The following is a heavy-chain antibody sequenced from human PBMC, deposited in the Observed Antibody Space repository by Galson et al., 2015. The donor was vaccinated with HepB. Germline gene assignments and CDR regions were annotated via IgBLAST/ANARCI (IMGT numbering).Heavy chain of an antibody. CDR3: AGQYYDVVTGYSNGMDV. J-gene: IGHJ6*02. D-gene: IGHD3-9*01. CDR1: RSTFNNYG. Sequence: SLRLSCAAPRSTFNNYGFHWVRQAPGRGLEWVAFISYDGSGKFYGDSVRGRFTISRDNSKNTLFLQMNSLRGDDTAVYFCAGQYYDVVTGYSNGMDVWGQGTTVTVSS. CDR2: ISYDGSGK. V-gene: IGHV3-33*01.